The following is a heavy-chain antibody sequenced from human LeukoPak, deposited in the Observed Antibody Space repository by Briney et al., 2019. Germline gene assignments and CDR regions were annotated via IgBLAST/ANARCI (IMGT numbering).Heavy chain of an antibody. CDR3: ARGSPVGDY. D-gene: IGHD3-10*01. J-gene: IGHJ4*02. V-gene: IGHV4-59*01. CDR1: GGSISSYY. Sequence: SETLSLTCTVPGGSISSYYWSWIRQPPGKGLEWIGYIYYSGSTHYNPSLESRVTISVDTSKNQFSLKLSSVTAADTAVYYCARGSPVGDYWGQGTLVTVSS. CDR2: IYYSGST.